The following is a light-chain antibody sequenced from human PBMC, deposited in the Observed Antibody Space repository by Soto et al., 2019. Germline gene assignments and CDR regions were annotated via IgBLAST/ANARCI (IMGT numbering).Light chain of an antibody. J-gene: IGLJ1*01. CDR2: GNN. Sequence: QSVLTQPPSVSGAPGQRVTISCTGSSSNIGAGYDVHWYKQLPGTAPKVLIYGNNNRPSGVPDRFSGSKSGTSASLAITGLRAEDEADYYCQSFDNSLSGSRVFGTGTKLTVL. CDR1: SSNIGAGYD. CDR3: QSFDNSLSGSRV. V-gene: IGLV1-40*01.